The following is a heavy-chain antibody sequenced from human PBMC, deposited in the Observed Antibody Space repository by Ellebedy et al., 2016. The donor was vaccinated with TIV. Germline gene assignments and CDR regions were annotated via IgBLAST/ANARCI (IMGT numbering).Heavy chain of an antibody. V-gene: IGHV3-21*06. J-gene: IGHJ5*02. CDR1: GFTFSSYT. CDR2: ISISLSYI. Sequence: GESLKISCAASGFTFSSYTMNWVRQAPGKGLEWVSSISISLSYIFYADAVKGRFTISRDNAKNSLYLKMNDLRAEDTAVYYCAKYNGSYEIDHWGKGTLVTVSS. CDR3: AKYNGSYEIDH. D-gene: IGHD1-26*01.